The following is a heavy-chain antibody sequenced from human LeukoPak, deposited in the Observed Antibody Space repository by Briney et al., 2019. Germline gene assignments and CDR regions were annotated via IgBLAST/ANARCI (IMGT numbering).Heavy chain of an antibody. J-gene: IGHJ6*03. CDR1: GFTFSSYS. CDR2: ISSIISYI. V-gene: IGHV3-21*01. Sequence: GGSLRLSCAASGFTFSSYSMNWVRQAPGKGLEWVSSISSIISYIYYADSVKGRFTISRDSAKNSLYLQMNSLRAEDTAVYYCARVNIGYLYYMDVWGKGTTVTVSS. CDR3: ARVNIGYLYYMDV. D-gene: IGHD5-12*01.